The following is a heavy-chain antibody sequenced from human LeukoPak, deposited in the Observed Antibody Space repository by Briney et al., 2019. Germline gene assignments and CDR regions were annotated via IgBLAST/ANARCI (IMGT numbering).Heavy chain of an antibody. CDR1: GGSISSGSYY. J-gene: IGHJ5*02. Sequence: SETLSLTCTVSGGSISSGSYYWSWIRQPAGKGLEWIGRIYTSGSTNYNPSLKSRVTISVDTSKNQFSLKLSSVAAADTAVYYCARTGYIYGYWWFDPWGQGTLVTVSS. V-gene: IGHV4-61*02. CDR2: IYTSGST. D-gene: IGHD5-18*01. CDR3: ARTGYIYGYWWFDP.